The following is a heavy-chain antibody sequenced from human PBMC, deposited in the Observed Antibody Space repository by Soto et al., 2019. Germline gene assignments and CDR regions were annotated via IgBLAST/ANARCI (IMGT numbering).Heavy chain of an antibody. V-gene: IGHV3-11*06. D-gene: IGHD2-21*01. CDR2: ISGGSSYT. CDR1: GFRFGDSY. J-gene: IGHJ4*02. Sequence: QVHLVESGGGLVKPGGSLRLSCAASGFRFGDSYMSWIRQAPGKGLEWVSYISGGSSYTNYADSAEGRFTTSRDNAKGLMFLQMNSLRADVTAVYYCANTIVAASGYYFDHWGQGNMVTVSS. CDR3: ANTIVAASGYYFDH.